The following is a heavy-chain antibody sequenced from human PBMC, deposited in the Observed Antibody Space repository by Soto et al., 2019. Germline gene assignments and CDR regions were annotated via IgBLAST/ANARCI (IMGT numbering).Heavy chain of an antibody. Sequence: QVQLVESGGGVVQPGRSLRLSCAASGFTFSSYGMHWVRQAPGKGLEWVAVIWYDGSNKYYADSVKGRFTISRDNSKNPLYLQMNSLRAEDTAVYYCARDAYCSSTSCGSHFDSWGQGTLVTVSS. CDR3: ARDAYCSSTSCGSHFDS. CDR2: IWYDGSNK. D-gene: IGHD2-2*01. CDR1: GFTFSSYG. V-gene: IGHV3-33*01. J-gene: IGHJ4*02.